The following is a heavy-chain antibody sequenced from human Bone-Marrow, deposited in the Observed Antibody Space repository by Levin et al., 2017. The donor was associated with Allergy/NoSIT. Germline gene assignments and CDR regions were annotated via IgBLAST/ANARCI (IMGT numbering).Heavy chain of an antibody. CDR2: ITGDGEDT. J-gene: IGHJ4*02. CDR3: AKAITIFGVGRLDY. V-gene: IGHV3-23*01. Sequence: QAGGSLRLSCAASGFTFNNRAMTWVRQAAGKGLEWVSGITGDGEDTHYAESVKGRFTISRDNSKNMLYLQMNSLRAEDTAVYYCAKAITIFGVGRLDYWGQGTLVTVSS. CDR1: GFTFNNRA. D-gene: IGHD3-3*01.